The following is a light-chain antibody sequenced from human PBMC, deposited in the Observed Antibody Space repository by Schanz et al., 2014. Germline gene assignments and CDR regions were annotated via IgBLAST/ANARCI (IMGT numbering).Light chain of an antibody. V-gene: IGKV1-39*01. Sequence: DIQMTQSPSSLSASIGDRVTISCRASQSVSTNLNWYQQKPGKAPKLLIYAASSLQSGVPSRFSGSGSGTDFTLTISSLQPEDFATFYRQQYADLPTFGPGTKVEIK. CDR1: QSVSTN. CDR3: QQYADLPT. J-gene: IGKJ3*01. CDR2: AAS.